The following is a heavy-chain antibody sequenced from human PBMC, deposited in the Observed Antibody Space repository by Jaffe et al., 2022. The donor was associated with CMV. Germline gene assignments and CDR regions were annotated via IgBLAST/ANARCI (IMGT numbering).Heavy chain of an antibody. CDR2: IYYSGST. CDR1: GGSISSSSYY. D-gene: IGHD3-3*01. Sequence: QLQLQESGPGLVKPSETLSLTCTVSGGSISSSSYYWGWIRQPPGKGLEWIGSIYYSGSTYYNPSLKSRVTISVDTSKNQFSLKLSSVTAADTAVYYCARREWLLSRPFDYWGQGTLVTVSS. CDR3: ARREWLLSRPFDY. J-gene: IGHJ4*02. V-gene: IGHV4-39*01.